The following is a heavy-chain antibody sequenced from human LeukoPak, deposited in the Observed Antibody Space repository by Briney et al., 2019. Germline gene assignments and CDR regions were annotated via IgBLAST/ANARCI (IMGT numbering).Heavy chain of an antibody. V-gene: IGHV1-69*11. CDR1: GGTFRSYA. Sequence: SVKVSCKASGGTFRSYAITWVRQAPGQGPEWMGRTIPILGATKYTQKFQGRLTITTDESTSTAYMELSSLISEDTAVYFCATTDYDFMSGSYYMDVWGKGTTVIVSS. CDR3: ATTDYDFMSGSYYMDV. J-gene: IGHJ6*03. D-gene: IGHD3-3*01. CDR2: TIPILGAT.